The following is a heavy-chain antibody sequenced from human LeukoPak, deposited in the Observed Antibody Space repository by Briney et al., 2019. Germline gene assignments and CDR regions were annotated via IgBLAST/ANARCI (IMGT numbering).Heavy chain of an antibody. CDR3: AKDKGNYYDSSGYYVGGLDY. J-gene: IGHJ4*02. Sequence: PGGSLRLSCAASGFTFDDYAMHWVRHAPGKGLEWVSGISWNSGSIGYADSVKGRFIISRDNAKDSLYLQMNSLRAEDTALYYCAKDKGNYYDSSGYYVGGLDYWGQGTLVTVSS. CDR2: ISWNSGSI. V-gene: IGHV3-9*01. D-gene: IGHD3-22*01. CDR1: GFTFDDYA.